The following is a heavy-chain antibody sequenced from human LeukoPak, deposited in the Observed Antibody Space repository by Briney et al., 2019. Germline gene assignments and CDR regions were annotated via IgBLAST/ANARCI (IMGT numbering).Heavy chain of an antibody. CDR2: IIPILGIA. Sequence: ASVKVSCKASGGTFSSYAISWVRQAPGQGLEWMGRIIPILGIANYAQKFQGRATITADKSTSTAYMELSSLRSEDTAVYYCASHDIVATSDAFDIWGQGTMVTVSS. J-gene: IGHJ3*02. D-gene: IGHD5-12*01. CDR3: ASHDIVATSDAFDI. V-gene: IGHV1-69*04. CDR1: GGTFSSYA.